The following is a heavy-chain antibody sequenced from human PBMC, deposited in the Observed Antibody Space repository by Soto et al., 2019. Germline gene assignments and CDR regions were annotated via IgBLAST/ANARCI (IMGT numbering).Heavy chain of an antibody. J-gene: IGHJ6*02. V-gene: IGHV1-69*13. CDR1: GGTFSSYA. CDR2: IIPIFGTA. Sequence: GASVKVSCKASGGTFSSYAISWVRQAPGQGLEWMGGIIPIFGTANYAQKFQGRVTITADESTSTAYVELSSLRSEDTAVYYCARDSSGWNYYYYYYGMDVWGQGTTVTVSS. D-gene: IGHD6-19*01. CDR3: ARDSSGWNYYYYYYGMDV.